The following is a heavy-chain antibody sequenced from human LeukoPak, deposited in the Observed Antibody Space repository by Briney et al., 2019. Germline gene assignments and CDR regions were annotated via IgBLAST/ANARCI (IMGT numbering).Heavy chain of an antibody. V-gene: IGHV3-23*01. CDR2: ISGSAGST. CDR1: GFTFSSYA. CDR3: ANGLGYCSSTSCYGSMD. D-gene: IGHD2-2*01. Sequence: GGSLRLSCAASGFTFSSYAMSWVRQAPGKGLEWVSGISGSAGSTNYADSVKGRFTISRDNSKNTLYLQMNSLRAEDTAVYYCANGLGYCSSTSCYGSMDWGQGTLVTVSS. J-gene: IGHJ4*02.